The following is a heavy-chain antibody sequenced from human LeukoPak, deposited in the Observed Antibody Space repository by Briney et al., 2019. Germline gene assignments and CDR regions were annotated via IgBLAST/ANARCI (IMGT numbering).Heavy chain of an antibody. Sequence: GGSLRLSCAASGFTFSSYSMNWVRQAPGKGLEWVSSISSSSSYIYYADSVKGRFTISRDNAKNSLYLQMNSLRAEDTALYYCAKDMMATIPTSLDYWGQGTLVTVSS. D-gene: IGHD5-12*01. CDR3: AKDMMATIPTSLDY. CDR1: GFTFSSYS. CDR2: ISSSSSYI. J-gene: IGHJ4*02. V-gene: IGHV3-21*04.